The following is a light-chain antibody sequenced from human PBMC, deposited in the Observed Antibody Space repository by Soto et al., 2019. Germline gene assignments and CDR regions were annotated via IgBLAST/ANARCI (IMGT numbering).Light chain of an antibody. CDR1: QSVSSY. CDR2: DAS. Sequence: EIVLTQSPATLSLSPGERATLSCRAGQSVSSYLAWYQQKPGQAPRLLIYDASNRAPGIPARFSGSGSGTDFTLTISSLEPEDFAVYYCPQHSNWPPYTFGQGTKLEIK. CDR3: PQHSNWPPYT. J-gene: IGKJ2*01. V-gene: IGKV3-11*01.